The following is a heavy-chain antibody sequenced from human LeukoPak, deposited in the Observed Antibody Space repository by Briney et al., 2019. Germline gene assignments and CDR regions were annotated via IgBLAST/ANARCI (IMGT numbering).Heavy chain of an antibody. D-gene: IGHD1-1*01. CDR1: GFTFRSYG. J-gene: IGHJ5*02. CDR3: ARDSGKTKGWFDP. V-gene: IGHV3-64*01. CDR2: INSNGNIT. Sequence: GGSLRLSCVASGFTFRSYGMHWVRQAPGKGLEYVSAINSNGNITYYANSVKGRFTMSRDNSKNTLYLQMGSLRDDDMAVYYCARDSGKTKGWFDPWGQGTLVTVSS.